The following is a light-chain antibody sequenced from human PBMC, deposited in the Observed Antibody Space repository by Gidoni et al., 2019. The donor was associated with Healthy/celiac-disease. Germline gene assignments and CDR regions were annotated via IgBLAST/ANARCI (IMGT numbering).Light chain of an antibody. Sequence: QSALTQPASVSGSPGQSIPISCTGTSRNVGGYNHVPWYQQHPGKAPKLMIYEVSNRPSGVSNRFSGSKSGNTASLTISGLQAEDEADYYCSSYTSSSTPVFGGGTKLTVL. CDR1: SRNVGGYNH. CDR2: EVS. CDR3: SSYTSSSTPV. J-gene: IGLJ2*01. V-gene: IGLV2-14*01.